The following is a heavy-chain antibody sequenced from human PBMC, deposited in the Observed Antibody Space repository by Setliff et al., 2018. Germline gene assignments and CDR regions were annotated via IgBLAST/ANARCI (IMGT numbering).Heavy chain of an antibody. CDR1: GYTFTNYW. CDR3: ARGRERDYNFWSGYYTYYYYGMDV. V-gene: IGHV5-51*01. CDR2: IYPDDSDA. D-gene: IGHD3-3*01. Sequence: GESLKISCKSSGYTFTNYWIGWVRQMPGKGLEWMGIIYPDDSDARYSPSFRGQVTISVDKSISTAYLQWSSLKASDTAMYYCARGRERDYNFWSGYYTYYYYGMDVWGQGTTVTVSS. J-gene: IGHJ6*02.